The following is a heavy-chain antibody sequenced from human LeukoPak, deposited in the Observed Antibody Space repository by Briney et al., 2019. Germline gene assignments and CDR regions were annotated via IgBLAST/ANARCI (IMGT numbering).Heavy chain of an antibody. D-gene: IGHD5-24*01. CDR3: ARDGGRWQPGVY. J-gene: IGHJ4*02. CDR1: GFTFSSYA. CDR2: ISYDGSNK. V-gene: IGHV3-30-3*01. Sequence: GGSLRLSCAASGFTFSSYAMYWVRQAPGKGLEWVAFISYDGSNKYSADSVKGRFTISRDNSKNTLDLQMNSLRAEDTAVYYCARDGGRWQPGVYWGQETLVTVSS.